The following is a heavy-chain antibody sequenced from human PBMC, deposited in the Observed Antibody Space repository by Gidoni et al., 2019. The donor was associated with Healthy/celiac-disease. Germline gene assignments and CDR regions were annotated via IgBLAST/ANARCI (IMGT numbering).Heavy chain of an antibody. V-gene: IGHV1-69*06. CDR2: IIPIFGTA. D-gene: IGHD3-22*01. J-gene: IGHJ4*02. CDR1: GGPFSSYA. Sequence: QVQLAQSGAEVKKPGSSVTVSCTASGGPFSSYAISWVRQAPGQGLEWMGGIIPIFGTANYAQKFQGRVTITADKSTSTAYMELSSLRSEDTAVYYCARVGDHYYDSSGLDDYWGQGTLVTVSS. CDR3: ARVGDHYYDSSGLDDY.